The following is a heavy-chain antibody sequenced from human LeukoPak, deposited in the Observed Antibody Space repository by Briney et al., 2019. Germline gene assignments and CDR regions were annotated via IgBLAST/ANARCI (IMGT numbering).Heavy chain of an antibody. D-gene: IGHD3-10*01. J-gene: IGHJ4*02. V-gene: IGHV3-23*01. CDR3: AKDVGYYGSGSCSN. CDR1: GFTFSSYA. Sequence: PGGSLRLSCAASGFTFSSYAMSWVRQAPGKGLEWVSAISGSGGSTYYADSVKGRFTISRDNSKNTLYLQMNSLRAEDTAVDYCAKDVGYYGSGSCSNWGQGTLVTVSS. CDR2: ISGSGGST.